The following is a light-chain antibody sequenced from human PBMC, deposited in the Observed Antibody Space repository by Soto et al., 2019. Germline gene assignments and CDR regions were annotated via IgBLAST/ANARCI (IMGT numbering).Light chain of an antibody. Sequence: EIVLTQSPGTLSLSPGEGATLSCRASQSVSSSYLAWYQQSPGQAPRLLIYGTSTRATDIPDRFSGSGSGTDFTLTIGRREPEDFAVYYCQQYGSSPSTFGQGTRLEIK. J-gene: IGKJ5*01. V-gene: IGKV3-20*01. CDR1: QSVSSSY. CDR2: GTS. CDR3: QQYGSSPST.